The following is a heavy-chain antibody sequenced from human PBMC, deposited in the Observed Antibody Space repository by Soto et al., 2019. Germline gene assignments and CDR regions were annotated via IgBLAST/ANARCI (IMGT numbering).Heavy chain of an antibody. J-gene: IGHJ6*02. CDR3: ARLRYGDFYYAMDV. V-gene: IGHV5-51*01. CDR1: GYSFINYW. D-gene: IGHD4-17*01. CDR2: IYCGDSET. Sequence: GESLKISCKGSGYSFINYWIGWVRQMPGKGLEWMGIIYCGDSETRYSPSFQGQVTISADKSISTAYPQWSSLKASDTAMYYCARLRYGDFYYAMDVWGQGTTVTVSS.